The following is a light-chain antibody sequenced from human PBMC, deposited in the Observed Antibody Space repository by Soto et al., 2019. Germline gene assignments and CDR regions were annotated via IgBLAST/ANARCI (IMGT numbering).Light chain of an antibody. CDR3: QQDNSNPWT. CDR1: QSISSW. Sequence: EIPITQTSPTVSGFVGQRAPITCRASQSISSWLAWYQQKPGKAPKLLIYDASSLESGVPSRFSGSGSGTEFTLTISSLQPDDFATYYCQQDNSNPWTFGQGTKVDI. J-gene: IGKJ1*01. V-gene: IGKV1-5*01. CDR2: DAS.